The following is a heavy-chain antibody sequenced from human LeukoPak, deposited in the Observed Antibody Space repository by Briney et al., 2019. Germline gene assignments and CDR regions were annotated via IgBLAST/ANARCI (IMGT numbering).Heavy chain of an antibody. D-gene: IGHD6-19*01. CDR1: GFAFSFFA. V-gene: IGHV3-23*01. CDR2: INANSGTR. Sequence: PGGSLRLACEASGFAFSFFAMSWLRQAPGKWLEWVSTINANSGTRSYAASVRGRFTISRDNSKNTLYLQLNTLRADDSAVYYCAKPISGGLAVTADWFAPWGQGTLVVVSS. CDR3: AKPISGGLAVTADWFAP. J-gene: IGHJ5*01.